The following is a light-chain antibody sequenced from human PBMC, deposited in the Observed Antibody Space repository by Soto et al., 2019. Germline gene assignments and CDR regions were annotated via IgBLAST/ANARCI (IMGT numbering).Light chain of an antibody. CDR3: GSWYTSLSAMV. CDR2: DNN. CDR1: SSNIGNNY. Sequence: QSVLTKPPSVSADPVQKVTISCSGSSSNIGNNYVSWYQQLPGTANKLLIYDNNKRPSGIPDRFSGSKSGTSATLGISGLRTGDEADYYCGSWYTSLSAMVFGGGTKLTVL. V-gene: IGLV1-51*01. J-gene: IGLJ2*01.